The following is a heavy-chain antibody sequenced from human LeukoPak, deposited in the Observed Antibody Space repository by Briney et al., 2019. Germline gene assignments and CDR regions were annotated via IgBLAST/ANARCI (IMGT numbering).Heavy chain of an antibody. V-gene: IGHV4-59*03. CDR1: GGSIRSYY. CDR3: AAVVVSGTPYFDY. J-gene: IGHJ4*02. Sequence: PETLSLTCTVSGGSIRSYYWTWIRQPPGKGLEWIGYMYYTGSTKYNPSLKSRVSISVDTSKNQFSLTLTSVTAADTAVYYCAAVVVSGTPYFDYWGQGTLVTDSS. CDR2: MYYTGST. D-gene: IGHD2-21*02.